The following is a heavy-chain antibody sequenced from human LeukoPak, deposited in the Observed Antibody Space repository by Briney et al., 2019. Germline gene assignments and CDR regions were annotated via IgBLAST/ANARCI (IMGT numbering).Heavy chain of an antibody. Sequence: SETLSLTCTVSGGSISSYYWSWIRQPPGKGLGWIGYIYYSGSTNYNPSLKSRVTISVDTSKNQFSLKLSSVTAADTAVYYCARDLAVAGRNDAFDIWGQGTLVTVSS. CDR1: GGSISSYY. J-gene: IGHJ3*02. CDR2: IYYSGST. CDR3: ARDLAVAGRNDAFDI. V-gene: IGHV4-59*01. D-gene: IGHD6-19*01.